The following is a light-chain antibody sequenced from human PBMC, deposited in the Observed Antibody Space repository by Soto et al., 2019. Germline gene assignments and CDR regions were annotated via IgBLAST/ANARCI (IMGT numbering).Light chain of an antibody. V-gene: IGLV2-11*01. J-gene: IGLJ2*01. CDR1: SSDIGDYNY. CDR2: DVS. CDR3: CSYAASYTVL. Sequence: QSVLTQPRSVSGSPGQSVTISCTGTSSDIGDYNYVSWYQQHPGKAPKLMIYDVSKWPSGVPYRFSGSKSGITASLTISGLLAEDEADYYCCSYAASYTVLFGGGTKLTVL.